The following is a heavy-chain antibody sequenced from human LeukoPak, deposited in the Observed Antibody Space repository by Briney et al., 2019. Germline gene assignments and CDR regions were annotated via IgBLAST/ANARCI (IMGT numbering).Heavy chain of an antibody. CDR2: ISSSGSTI. CDR3: ARVLGLWYFDY. Sequence: GGSLRLSCAASGFTFSTYAMSWVRQAPGKGLEWISSISSSGSTIYYTDSVKGRFTISRDNAKNSLYLQMNSLRAEDTAVYYCARVLGLWYFDYWGQGTLVTVSS. CDR1: GFTFSTYA. J-gene: IGHJ4*02. V-gene: IGHV3-48*03. D-gene: IGHD3/OR15-3a*01.